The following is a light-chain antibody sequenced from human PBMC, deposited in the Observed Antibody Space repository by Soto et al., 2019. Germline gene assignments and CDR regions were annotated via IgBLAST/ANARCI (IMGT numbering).Light chain of an antibody. CDR1: SSDVGIYNY. CDR2: GVS. J-gene: IGLJ1*01. V-gene: IGLV2-14*01. CDR3: SSYTNSNTPYV. Sequence: QSVLTQPASVSGSPGQSITISCTGTSSDVGIYNYVSWYQQHPGKAPKLLIYGVSNRPSGVSNRFSGSKSGNTASLTISGLQAEDEADYYCSSYTNSNTPYVFGTGTKVTVL.